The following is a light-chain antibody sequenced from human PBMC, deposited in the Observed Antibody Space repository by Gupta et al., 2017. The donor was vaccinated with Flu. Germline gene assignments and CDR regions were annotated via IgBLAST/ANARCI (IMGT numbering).Light chain of an antibody. CDR1: QSVSSSY. J-gene: IGKJ1*01. V-gene: IGKV3-20*01. Sequence: EIVLTQYPGTLSLSPGERATLSCRASQSVSSSYLAWYQQKPGQAPRLLIYGASSRATGIPDRCSGSGSGTDFTLTISRLEPEDFAVYYCQQYGSSPWTFGQGTKVEIK. CDR3: QQYGSSPWT. CDR2: GAS.